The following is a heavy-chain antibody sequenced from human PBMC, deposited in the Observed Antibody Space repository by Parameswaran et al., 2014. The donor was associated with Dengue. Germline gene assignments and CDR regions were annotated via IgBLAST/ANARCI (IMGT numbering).Heavy chain of an antibody. J-gene: IGHJ6*02. D-gene: IGHD6-19*01. CDR1: GFTFSSYE. CDR2: LSSSGRAV. V-gene: IGHV3-48*03. Sequence: LKISCAASGFTFSSYEMNWSARLQGRGVEWVSYLSSSGRAVYYADSVKGRFTISRDNAKNSLYLQMNSLRAEDTAVYYCARDLAGYYYGMDVWGQGTTVTVSS. CDR3: ARDLAGYYYGMDV.